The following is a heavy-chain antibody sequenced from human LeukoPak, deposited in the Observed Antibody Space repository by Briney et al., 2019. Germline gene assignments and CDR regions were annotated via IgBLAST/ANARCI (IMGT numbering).Heavy chain of an antibody. V-gene: IGHV3-23*01. Sequence: GGSLRLSCATSGFTFSIYAMSWVRQAPGKGLEWVSAISGSGGSTYYADSVKGRFTISRDNSKNTLYLQMNSLRAEDTAVYYCAKFRLAAAGSGYYFDYWGQGTLVTVSS. CDR1: GFTFSIYA. CDR3: AKFRLAAAGSGYYFDY. J-gene: IGHJ4*02. D-gene: IGHD6-13*01. CDR2: ISGSGGST.